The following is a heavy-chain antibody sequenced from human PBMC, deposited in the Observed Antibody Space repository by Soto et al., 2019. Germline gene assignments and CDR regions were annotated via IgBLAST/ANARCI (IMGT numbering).Heavy chain of an antibody. V-gene: IGHV3-33*01. Sequence: ESVGGVVQPGRSLRLSCAASGFTFSSYGMHWVRQAPGKGLEWVAVIWYDGSNKYYADSVKGRFTISRDNSKNTLYLQMNSLRAEDTAVYYCTRDGYNLYAFDIWGQGTMVTVSS. CDR2: IWYDGSNK. CDR3: TRDGYNLYAFDI. CDR1: GFTFSSYG. J-gene: IGHJ3*02. D-gene: IGHD5-12*01.